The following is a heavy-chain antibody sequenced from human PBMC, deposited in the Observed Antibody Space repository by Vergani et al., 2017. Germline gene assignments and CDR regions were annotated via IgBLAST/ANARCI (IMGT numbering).Heavy chain of an antibody. CDR3: ARDMRANRGGLD. V-gene: IGHV4-59*01. D-gene: IGHD1-14*01. CDR2: IFYSGST. Sequence: QVQLQESGPGLVQPSETLSLTCTVSGGSISSYYWSWIRQPPGQGLEWIGYIFYSGSTNYNPSLKSRVTISVDTSKNQFSLKLSSVTAADTAVYYCARDMRANRGGLDWGQGTLVTVSS. CDR1: GGSISSYY. J-gene: IGHJ4*02.